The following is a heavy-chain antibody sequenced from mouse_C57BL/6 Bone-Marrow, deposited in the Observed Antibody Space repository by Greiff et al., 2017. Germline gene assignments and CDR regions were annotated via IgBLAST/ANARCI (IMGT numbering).Heavy chain of an antibody. D-gene: IGHD2-3*01. CDR2: ISNGGGST. CDR3: ARHGGYDGYYAMDY. V-gene: IGHV5-12*01. CDR1: GFTFSDYY. Sequence: EVMLVESGGGLVQPGGSLKLSCAASGFTFSDYYMYWVRQTPEKRLEWVAYISNGGGSTYYPDTVKGRFTISRDHAKNTLYLQMGRLKSEDTAMYYCARHGGYDGYYAMDYWGQGTSVTVSS. J-gene: IGHJ4*01.